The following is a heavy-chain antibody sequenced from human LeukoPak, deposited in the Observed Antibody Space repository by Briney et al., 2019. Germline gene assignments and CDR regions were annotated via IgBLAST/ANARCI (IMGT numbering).Heavy chain of an antibody. V-gene: IGHV1-2*02. CDR1: GYTFTSYG. J-gene: IGHJ3*02. Sequence: ASVKVSCKASGYTFTSYGISWVRQAPGQGLEWMGWINPNSGGTNYAQKFQGRVTMTRDTSISTAYMELSRLRSDDTAVYYCARGFSYYDSSGYLHVGFDIWGQGTMVTVSS. D-gene: IGHD3-22*01. CDR3: ARGFSYYDSSGYLHVGFDI. CDR2: INPNSGGT.